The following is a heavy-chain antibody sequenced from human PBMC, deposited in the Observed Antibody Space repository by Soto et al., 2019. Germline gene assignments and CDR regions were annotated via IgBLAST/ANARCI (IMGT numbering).Heavy chain of an antibody. Sequence: SETLSLTCTVSGGSISSYYWSWIRQPPGKGLEWIGYIYYSGSTDYNPSLKSRVTISVDTSKNQFSLKLSSVTAADTAVYYCARGPGSYSYYFDYWGQGTLVTVSS. J-gene: IGHJ4*02. CDR1: GGSISSYY. CDR2: IYYSGST. D-gene: IGHD3-10*01. CDR3: ARGPGSYSYYFDY. V-gene: IGHV4-59*08.